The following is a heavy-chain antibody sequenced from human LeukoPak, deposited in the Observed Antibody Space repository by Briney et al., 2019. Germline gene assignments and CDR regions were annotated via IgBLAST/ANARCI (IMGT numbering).Heavy chain of an antibody. Sequence: SGGSLRLSCAASGFTFSVYWMSWVRQAPRKGLEWVANIKQDGSEKYYVDSVKGRFTISRDNATNSLYLQMNSLRAEDMDVYYCARVTHSRSWYGYRYWGQGTLVTVSS. CDR2: IKQDGSEK. CDR3: ARVTHSRSWYGYRY. CDR1: GFTFSVYW. V-gene: IGHV3-7*01. J-gene: IGHJ4*02. D-gene: IGHD6-13*01.